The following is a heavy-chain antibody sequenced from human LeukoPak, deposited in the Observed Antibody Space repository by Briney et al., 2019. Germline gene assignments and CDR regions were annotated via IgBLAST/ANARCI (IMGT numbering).Heavy chain of an antibody. J-gene: IGHJ4*02. V-gene: IGHV3-23*01. CDR1: GFTFDNSA. CDR2: ISGSAVST. Sequence: GSLRLSCAASGFTFDNSAMNWVRQAPGKGLEWVSGISGSAVSTFYADSVKGRFTISRDNSKNTLDLQMNSLRAEDTAVYYCARNKRGDYWGQGTLVTVSS. CDR3: ARNKRGDY.